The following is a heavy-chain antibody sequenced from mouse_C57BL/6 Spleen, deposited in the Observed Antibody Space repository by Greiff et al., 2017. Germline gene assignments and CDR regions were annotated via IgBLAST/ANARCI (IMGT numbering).Heavy chain of an antibody. Sequence: VQLQQPGAELVMPGASVKLSCKASGYTFTSYWMHWVKQRPGQGLEWIGEIDPSDSYTNYNQKFKGKSTLTVDKSSSTAYMQLSSLTSEDSAVXYCARSSMPYYAMDYWGQGTSVTVSS. J-gene: IGHJ4*01. CDR3: ARSSMPYYAMDY. CDR1: GYTFTSYW. V-gene: IGHV1-69*01. CDR2: IDPSDSYT. D-gene: IGHD2-3*01.